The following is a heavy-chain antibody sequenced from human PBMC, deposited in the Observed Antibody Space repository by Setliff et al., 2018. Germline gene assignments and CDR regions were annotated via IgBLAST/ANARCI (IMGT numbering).Heavy chain of an antibody. Sequence: SETLSLTCTVSGGSISSGNYYWSWIRQPAGKAPEWIGHIFSKGSTNNNPSLKSRVSISIDTSKNQFSLKLSSVTAADTAVYYCVRHIIIRSPTTSNAFDIWGQGTMVTVSS. CDR2: IFSKGST. J-gene: IGHJ3*02. CDR3: VRHIIIRSPTTSNAFDI. V-gene: IGHV4-61*09. D-gene: IGHD3-3*01. CDR1: GGSISSGNYY.